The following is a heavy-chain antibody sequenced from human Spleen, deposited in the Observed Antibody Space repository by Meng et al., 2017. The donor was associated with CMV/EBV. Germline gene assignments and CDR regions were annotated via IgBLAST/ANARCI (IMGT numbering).Heavy chain of an antibody. J-gene: IGHJ6*02. Sequence: ASVKVSCKPSGYTFSVSYIHWVRQAPGQGLEWMGIINPSGGNTRYAQKFQGRVTMTRDTSTSTVYMELSSLRSEDTAVYYCAVTNPHNYYGMDVWGQGTTVTVSS. V-gene: IGHV1-46*01. CDR2: INPSGGNT. CDR1: GYTFSVSY. D-gene: IGHD4-11*01. CDR3: AVTNPHNYYGMDV.